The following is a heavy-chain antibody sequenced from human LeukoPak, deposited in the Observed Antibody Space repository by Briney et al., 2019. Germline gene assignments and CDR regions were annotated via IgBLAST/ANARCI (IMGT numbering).Heavy chain of an antibody. CDR1: GLTFSSYA. CDR2: INNSGDDK. J-gene: IGHJ4*02. V-gene: IGHV3-23*01. D-gene: IGHD6-13*01. Sequence: PGGSLRLSCAASGLTFSSYAMTWVRQAPGKGLEWVSTINNSGDDKYYADSVKGRFTISRDNSKNTLYLQMNSLRVEDTAVYYCAKQGASSRSRGPFDYCGQGTLVTVSS. CDR3: AKQGASSRSRGPFDY.